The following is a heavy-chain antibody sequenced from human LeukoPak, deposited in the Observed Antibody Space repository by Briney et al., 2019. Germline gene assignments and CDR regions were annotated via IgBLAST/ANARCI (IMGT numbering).Heavy chain of an antibody. CDR1: GFTFSSYS. J-gene: IGHJ4*02. CDR2: ISSSSSYI. V-gene: IGHV3-21*01. Sequence: GGSLRLSCAASGFTFSSYSMNWVRQAPGKGLEWVSSISSSSSYIYYADSVKGRFSISRDNAKNSLYLQMNSLRAEDTAVYYCARDPSPGIPPYFDYWGQGTLVTVSS. CDR3: ARDPSPGIPPYFDY.